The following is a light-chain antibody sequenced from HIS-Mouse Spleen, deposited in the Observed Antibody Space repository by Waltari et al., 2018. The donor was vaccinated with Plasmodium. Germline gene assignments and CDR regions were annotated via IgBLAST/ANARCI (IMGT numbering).Light chain of an antibody. CDR1: SSNIGSNT. J-gene: IGLJ1*01. V-gene: IGLV1-44*01. CDR3: AAWDDSLNGYV. CDR2: RNN. Sequence: VLTQSPSASGTPGQRVTISCSGSSSNIGSNTVNWYQQLPGTAPKLLIYRNNQRPSGVPDRFSGSKSGTSASLAISGLQSEDEADYYCAAWDDSLNGYVFGTGTKVTVL.